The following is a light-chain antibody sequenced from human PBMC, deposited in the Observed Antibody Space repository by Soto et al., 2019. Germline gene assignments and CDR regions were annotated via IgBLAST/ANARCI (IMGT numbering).Light chain of an antibody. V-gene: IGLV1-36*01. CDR3: AAWDDSLNGVV. CDR2: YDD. Sequence: QAVVTQPPSVSEAPRQRVTISCSGSSSNIGNNAVNWYQQLPGKAPKLLIYYDDLLPSGVSDRFSGSKSGTSASLAISGLQSEDEADYYCAAWDDSLNGVVFGGATQVTVL. CDR1: SSNIGNNA. J-gene: IGLJ2*01.